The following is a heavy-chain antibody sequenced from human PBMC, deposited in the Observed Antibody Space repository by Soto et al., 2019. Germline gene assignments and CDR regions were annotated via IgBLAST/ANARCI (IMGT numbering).Heavy chain of an antibody. CDR1: GGSISSSNYY. D-gene: IGHD3-10*01. CDR2: IYYSGST. V-gene: IGHV4-39*01. CDR3: APPLWGRGEYYYYVMDV. J-gene: IGHJ6*02. Sequence: TSETLSLTCTVSGGSISSSNYYWGWVRQPPGKGLEWIGTIYYSGSTYYNPSLKSRVTMSIDTSKNQFPLKLSSVTAADTAVYYCAPPLWGRGEYYYYVMDVWGQGTTVTVSS.